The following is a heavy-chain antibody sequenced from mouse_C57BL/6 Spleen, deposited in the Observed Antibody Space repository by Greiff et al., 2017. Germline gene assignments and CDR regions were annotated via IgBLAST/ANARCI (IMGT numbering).Heavy chain of an antibody. CDR2: ISDGGSYT. Sequence: EVKLMESGGGLVKPGGSLKLSCAASGFTFSSYAMSWVRQTPEKRLEWVATISDGGSYTYYPDNVKGRFTISRDNAKNNLYLQMSHLKSEDTAMYYCARDHEGYHYAMDYWGQGTSVTVSS. D-gene: IGHD2-3*01. CDR3: ARDHEGYHYAMDY. CDR1: GFTFSSYA. V-gene: IGHV5-4*01. J-gene: IGHJ4*01.